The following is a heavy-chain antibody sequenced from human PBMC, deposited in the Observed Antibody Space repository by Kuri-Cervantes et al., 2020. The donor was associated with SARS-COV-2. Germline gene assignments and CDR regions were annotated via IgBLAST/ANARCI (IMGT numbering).Heavy chain of an antibody. CDR3: ARDGYYDFWSGILRDSRTESYFDY. V-gene: IGHV3-33*01. Sequence: GESLKISCAASGFTFSSYGMHWVRQAPGKGLEWVAVIWYDGSNKYYADSVKGRFTISRDNSKNTLYLQMNSLRAEDTAVYYCARDGYYDFWSGILRDSRTESYFDYWGQGTLVTVSS. CDR1: GFTFSSYG. J-gene: IGHJ4*02. D-gene: IGHD3-3*01. CDR2: IWYDGSNK.